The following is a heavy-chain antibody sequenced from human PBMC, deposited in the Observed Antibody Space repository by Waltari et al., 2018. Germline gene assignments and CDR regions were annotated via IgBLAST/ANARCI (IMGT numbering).Heavy chain of an antibody. CDR3: ARVWSEYGGESYYYMDV. J-gene: IGHJ6*03. CDR2: SSSYNGNT. V-gene: IGHV1-18*01. CDR1: GYTFTSYG. D-gene: IGHD2-21*01. Sequence: QVQLVQSGAEVKKPGASVKVSCKASGYTFTSYGISWVRQAPGQGLELMGWSSSYNGNTNHAQNLQGRVTMPTDTSTSTAYMEMRSRRSDDTAVYYCARVWSEYGGESYYYMDVWGKGTTVTVSS.